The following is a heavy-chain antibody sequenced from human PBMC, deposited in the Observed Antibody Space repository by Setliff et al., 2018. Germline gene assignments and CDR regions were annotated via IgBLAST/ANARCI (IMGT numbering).Heavy chain of an antibody. V-gene: IGHV4-38-2*01. J-gene: IGHJ5*02. CDR1: GYSIGSDYF. D-gene: IGHD2-15*01. CDR3: ARQSVRGLADNNWFDP. CDR2: IKHGGTT. Sequence: SETLSLTCRVSGYSIGSDYFWAWVRQPPGKGLEWVATIKHGGTTYYNPSLRSRVIISVDASKNAFSLRLNSVTAADTALYYCARQSVRGLADNNWFDPWGQGTLVTVSS.